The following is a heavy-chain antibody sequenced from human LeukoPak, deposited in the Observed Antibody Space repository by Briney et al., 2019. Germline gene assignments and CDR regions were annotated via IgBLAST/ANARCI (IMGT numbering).Heavy chain of an antibody. Sequence: ASVKVSCKASGYTFTSYYIHWVRQAPGQGLEWMGWINPNSGGPNYAQNFQGRVTMTRDTSISTAYMELSRLTSDDTAVYYCAKATVLTSLDVWGKGTTVTISS. CDR2: INPNSGGP. CDR1: GYTFTSYY. CDR3: AKATVLTSLDV. D-gene: IGHD4-17*01. J-gene: IGHJ6*04. V-gene: IGHV1-2*02.